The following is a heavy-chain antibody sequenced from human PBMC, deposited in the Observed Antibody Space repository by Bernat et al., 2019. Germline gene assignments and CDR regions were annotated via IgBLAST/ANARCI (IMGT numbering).Heavy chain of an antibody. Sequence: QVQLQESGPGLVKPSETLSLTCSVSGVSVSSGSYYWTWIRQPPGKGLEWIGYILDSGNTNYNPSLKSRVTISVDKSNNQVSLSLTSVTAADTAVYYFVSPNVWGGVGAFDIWGQGTLLTVSS. V-gene: IGHV4-61*01. D-gene: IGHD2-8*01. CDR1: GVSVSSGSYY. J-gene: IGHJ3*02. CDR3: VSPNVWGGVGAFDI. CDR2: ILDSGNT.